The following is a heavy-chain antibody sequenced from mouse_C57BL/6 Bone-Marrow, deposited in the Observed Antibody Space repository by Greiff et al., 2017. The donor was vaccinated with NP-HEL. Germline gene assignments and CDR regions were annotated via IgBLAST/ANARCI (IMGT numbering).Heavy chain of an antibody. V-gene: IGHV14-2*01. CDR2: IDPEDGET. CDR1: GFNINDYY. CDR3: ALESKWFSHYLDY. D-gene: IGHD2-2*01. J-gene: IGHJ2*01. Sequence: VQLQQSGAELVKPGASVKLSCTASGFNINDYYMHWVKQRPEQGLEWLGRIDPEDGETKYAPKFQGKATITADTSSNTAYLQLSSLTSEDTAVYCCALESKWFSHYLDYWGQGTTLTVSS.